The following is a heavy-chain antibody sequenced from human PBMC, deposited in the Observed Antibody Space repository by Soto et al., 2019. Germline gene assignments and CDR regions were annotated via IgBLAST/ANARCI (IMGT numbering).Heavy chain of an antibody. Sequence: QVQLVQSGAEVKKPGASVKVSCRASGYTFTSYGISWVRQAAGQGLDWMGWISAYNGNRKYAQTLQGRVTITTDKSKRTPYMELSRLRADDTAVYYCARRAPPLDVWGQGTTVTVSS. CDR3: ARRAPPLDV. CDR2: ISAYNGNR. CDR1: GYTFTSYG. J-gene: IGHJ6*02. V-gene: IGHV1-18*01.